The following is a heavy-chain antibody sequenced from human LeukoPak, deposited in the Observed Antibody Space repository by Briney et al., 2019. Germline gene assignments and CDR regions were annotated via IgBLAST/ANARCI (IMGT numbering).Heavy chain of an antibody. V-gene: IGHV4-31*03. J-gene: IGHJ5*02. D-gene: IGHD4-23*01. CDR2: ISYNGST. CDR3: ARAPYYGSTSRGCFDP. CDR1: GGSISSGGYYWSYY. Sequence: PSQTLSLTCNVSGGSISSGGYYWSYYWSWIRQHPGKGLEWIGYISYNGSTYYNPSLKSRVTISVDTSKNQFSLKLSSVTAADTAIYYCARAPYYGSTSRGCFDPWGQGTLVTVSS.